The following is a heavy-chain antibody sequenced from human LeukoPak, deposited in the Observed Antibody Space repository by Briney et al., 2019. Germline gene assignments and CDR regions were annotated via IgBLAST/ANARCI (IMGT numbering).Heavy chain of an antibody. CDR2: IWFDGGKI. D-gene: IGHD2/OR15-2a*01. V-gene: IGHV3-33*01. Sequence: GRSLRLSCAASGFPFSSYVMHWLREAPGKGLEWVAVIWFDGGKIYYADTVKGRFTISRDNSKNTLYLQMNSLRAEDTAVYHCVRDFTNIRGGGYFDNWGQGTLVTVSS. CDR3: VRDFTNIRGGGYFDN. J-gene: IGHJ4*02. CDR1: GFPFSSYV.